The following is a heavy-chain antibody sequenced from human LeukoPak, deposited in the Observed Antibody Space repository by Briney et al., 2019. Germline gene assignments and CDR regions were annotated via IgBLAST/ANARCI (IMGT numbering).Heavy chain of an antibody. D-gene: IGHD2-2*03. CDR1: GGSFSGYY. V-gene: IGHV4-34*01. CDR2: INHSGST. CDR3: ARLHFGYCSSTSCGY. J-gene: IGHJ4*02. Sequence: SETLSLTCAVYGGSFSGYYWSWIRQPPGKGLEWIGEINHSGSTNYNPSLKSRVTIPVDTSKNQFSLKLSSVTAADTAVYYCARLHFGYCSSTSCGYWGQGTLVTVSS.